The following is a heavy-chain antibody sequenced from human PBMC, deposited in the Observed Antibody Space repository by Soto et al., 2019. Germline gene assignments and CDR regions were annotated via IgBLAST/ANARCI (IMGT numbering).Heavy chain of an antibody. V-gene: IGHV4-61*01. D-gene: IGHD2-15*01. CDR3: ARDQDILDALPRPPQYY. CDR2: IHHSGST. CDR1: DGSVSSSSYS. Sequence: PAETLSLTCTVSDGSVSSSSYSWGWIRQPPGKGLEWIGHIHHSGSTKYNPSLESRVTISADTSKNQLSLRLKSVTAADTAVYYCARDQDILDALPRPPQYY. J-gene: IGHJ6*01.